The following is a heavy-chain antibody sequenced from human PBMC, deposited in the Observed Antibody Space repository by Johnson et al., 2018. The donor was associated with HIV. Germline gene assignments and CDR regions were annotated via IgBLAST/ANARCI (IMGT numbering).Heavy chain of an antibody. J-gene: IGHJ3*02. CDR1: GFNFNNYG. CDR2: IRYDGSNK. CDR3: AKDREIHSSGWYKGSAFDI. V-gene: IGHV3-30*02. D-gene: IGHD6-19*01. Sequence: VQLVESGGGVVQPGGSLRLSCAASGFNFNNYGMHWVRQAPGKGLEWVAFIRYDGSNKTYVDSVKGRLTISRDNSKNTLYLQMNSLRPEDTALYYCAKDREIHSSGWYKGSAFDIWGQGTMVTVSS.